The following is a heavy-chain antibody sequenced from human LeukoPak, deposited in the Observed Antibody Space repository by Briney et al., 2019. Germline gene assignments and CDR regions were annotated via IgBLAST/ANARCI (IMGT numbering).Heavy chain of an antibody. CDR3: ARDQAATNTQVRFCLD. D-gene: IGHD3-9*01. J-gene: IGHJ4*02. CDR2: TSAYNGNT. V-gene: IGHV1-18*01. CDR1: GYTFTSYG. Sequence: ASVKVSCKASGYTFTSYGISWVRQAPGQGLEWMGWTSAYNGNTNFAQKLQGRVTMTTDTSTSTAYMDLRSLRSDDTAVYYCARDQAATNTQVRFCLDWGQGTLVTVSS.